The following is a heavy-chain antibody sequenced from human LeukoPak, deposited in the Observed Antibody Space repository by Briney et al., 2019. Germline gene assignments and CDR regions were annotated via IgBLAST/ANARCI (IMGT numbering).Heavy chain of an antibody. CDR3: ARVTEYYGSGRRHNYYYYYMDV. J-gene: IGHJ6*03. V-gene: IGHV4-59*01. D-gene: IGHD3-10*01. CDR2: IYYSGST. Sequence: SETLSLTCTVSGGSISSYYWGWIRQPPGEGLEWIGYIYYSGSTNYNPSFKSRVTISVDTSKNHFSLKLRSVTAADTAVYYCARVTEYYGSGRRHNYYYYYMDVWGKGTTVTISS. CDR1: GGSISSYY.